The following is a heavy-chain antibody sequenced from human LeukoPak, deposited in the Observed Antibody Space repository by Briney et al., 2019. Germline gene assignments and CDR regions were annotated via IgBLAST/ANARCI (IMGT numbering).Heavy chain of an antibody. CDR2: ISSSSYI. CDR1: GFTFSSYS. V-gene: IGHV3-21*01. J-gene: IGHJ4*02. D-gene: IGHD1-26*01. CDR3: ARGGVVGATTIDY. Sequence: GGSLRLSCAASGFTFSSYSMNWVRQAPGKGLEWVSSISSSSYIYYADSVKGRFTISRDNAKNSLYLQMNSLRAEDTAVYYCARGGVVGATTIDYWGQGTLVTVSS.